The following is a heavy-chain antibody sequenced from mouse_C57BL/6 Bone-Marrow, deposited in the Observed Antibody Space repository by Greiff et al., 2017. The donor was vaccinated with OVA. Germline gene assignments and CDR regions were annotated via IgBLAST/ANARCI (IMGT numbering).Heavy chain of an antibody. CDR2: IWRGGST. CDR1: GFSLTSYG. Sequence: VKLMESGPGLVQPSQSLSITCTVSGFSLTSYGVHWVRQSPGKGLEWLGVIWRGGSTAYNAAFMSRLSITKDNSKSQVFFKMNSLQADDSARYYCAKKGRGAMDYWGQGTSVTVSS. J-gene: IGHJ4*01. V-gene: IGHV2-5*01. CDR3: AKKGRGAMDY.